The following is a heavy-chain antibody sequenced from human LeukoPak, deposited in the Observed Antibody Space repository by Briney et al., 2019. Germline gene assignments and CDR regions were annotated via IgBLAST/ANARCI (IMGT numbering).Heavy chain of an antibody. CDR3: AREVTGYGNDAFDI. J-gene: IGHJ3*02. CDR2: ISSSSSSYI. V-gene: IGHV3-21*01. CDR1: GFTLSSYS. Sequence: KSGGSLRLSCAASGFTLSSYSMNWVRQAPGKGLEWVSSISSSSSSYIYYADSVKGRFTISRDNAKNSLYLQMNGLRAEDTAVYYCAREVTGYGNDAFDIWGQGTMVTVSS. D-gene: IGHD1-14*01.